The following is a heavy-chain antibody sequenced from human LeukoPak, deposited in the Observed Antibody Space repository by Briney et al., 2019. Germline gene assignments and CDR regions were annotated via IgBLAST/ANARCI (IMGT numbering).Heavy chain of an antibody. CDR1: GGSISSGGYY. V-gene: IGHV4-31*03. Sequence: SETLSLTCSVSGGSISSGGYYWSWIRQHPGKGLQWIGYIYNSGSTYYNPSLKSRVTISVDTSKNQFSLKLSSVTAADTAVYYCAREPYGSGSYVDYWGQGTLVTVSS. D-gene: IGHD3-10*01. J-gene: IGHJ4*02. CDR2: IYNSGST. CDR3: AREPYGSGSYVDY.